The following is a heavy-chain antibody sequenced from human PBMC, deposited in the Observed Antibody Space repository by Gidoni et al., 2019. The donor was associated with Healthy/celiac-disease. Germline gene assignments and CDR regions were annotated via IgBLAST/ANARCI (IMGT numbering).Heavy chain of an antibody. J-gene: IGHJ4*02. CDR3: ARGGLVGATYYFDY. CDR1: GGTFSSYT. CDR2: IIPILGIA. Sequence: QVQLVQSGAEVKKPGSSVKVSCKASGGTFSSYTISWVRQAPGQGLEWMGRIIPILGIANYAQKFQGRVTITADKSTSTAYMELSSLRSEDTAVYYCARGGLVGATYYFDYWGQGTLVTVSS. V-gene: IGHV1-69*02. D-gene: IGHD1-26*01.